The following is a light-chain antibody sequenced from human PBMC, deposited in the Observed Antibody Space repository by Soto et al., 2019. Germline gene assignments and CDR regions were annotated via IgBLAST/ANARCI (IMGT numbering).Light chain of an antibody. CDR1: QNINNY. CDR3: QQYENLPT. CDR2: DAS. J-gene: IGKJ5*01. V-gene: IGKV1-33*01. Sequence: DIQMTQSPSSLSASLGDRVTITCQASQNINNYLNWYQQKPGRAPKPLIYDASNLEAGVPSRFRGSGSGTDFTFTISRLQPEDIATYYCQQYENLPTFGQGTRLEI.